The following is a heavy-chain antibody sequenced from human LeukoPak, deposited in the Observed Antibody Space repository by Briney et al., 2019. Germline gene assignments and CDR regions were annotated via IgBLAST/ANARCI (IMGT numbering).Heavy chain of an antibody. V-gene: IGHV4-38-2*02. CDR3: ARAAVTTSSLDS. CDR2: IYHSGNT. J-gene: IGHJ4*02. Sequence: SETLSLTCTVSGYSIGTGYYCVWIRQPPGKGLEWIGSIYHSGNTYYNSSLKSRVSMSLDTSMNQFSLKLRSVTAADTAVYYCARAAVTTSSLDSWGQGTLVTVSS. CDR1: GYSIGTGYY. D-gene: IGHD4-17*01.